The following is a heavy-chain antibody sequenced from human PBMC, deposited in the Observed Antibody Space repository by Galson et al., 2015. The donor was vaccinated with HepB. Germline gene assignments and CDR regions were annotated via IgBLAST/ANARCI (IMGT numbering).Heavy chain of an antibody. CDR1: GGTFSTSA. J-gene: IGHJ6*02. Sequence: SVKVSCKASGGTFSTSAISWVRQAPGQGLEWMGGIIPIFGTPNNAQKFQGRVTITADKSTSTAYMELSSLRSEDTAVYYCARSPDYDIWTGNYKDKYYYEMDVWGQGTTVTVSS. CDR3: ARSPDYDIWTGNYKDKYYYEMDV. V-gene: IGHV1-69*06. D-gene: IGHD3-9*01. CDR2: IIPIFGTP.